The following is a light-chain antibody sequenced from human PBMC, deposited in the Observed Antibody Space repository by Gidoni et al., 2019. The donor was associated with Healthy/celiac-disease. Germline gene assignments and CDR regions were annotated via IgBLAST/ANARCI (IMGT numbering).Light chain of an antibody. J-gene: IGKJ2*01. Sequence: EIVLTQSLATLSLSPGERATLSCRASLSVSSYLAWYQQKPVQAPRLLIYDASNRATGIPARFSGSGSGTDLTLTISSLEPEDFAVYYCQQRSNWPPYTFGQGTKLEIK. CDR3: QQRSNWPPYT. CDR1: LSVSSY. CDR2: DAS. V-gene: IGKV3-11*01.